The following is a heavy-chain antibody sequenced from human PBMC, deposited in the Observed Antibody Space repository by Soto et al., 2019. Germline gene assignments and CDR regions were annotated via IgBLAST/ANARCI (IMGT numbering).Heavy chain of an antibody. V-gene: IGHV4-39*01. CDR3: ARWESRPGAFDT. CDR2: IYYSGVT. J-gene: IGHJ3*02. Sequence: SETLSLTCTVSGGSVSSGAPYWGWIRQPPGKRLEWIGTIYYSGVTYYNPSLQSRVTISVDTSKNQLSLNLTSVTAADTAVYFCARWESRPGAFDTWGLGTMVTVSS. CDR1: GGSVSSGAPY. D-gene: IGHD1-26*01.